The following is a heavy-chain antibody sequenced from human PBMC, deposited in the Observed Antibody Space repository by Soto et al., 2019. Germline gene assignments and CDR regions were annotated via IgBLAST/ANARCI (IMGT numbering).Heavy chain of an antibody. D-gene: IGHD6-19*01. CDR2: ISGSGGST. Sequence: PVGSLRLSCAASGFTFSSYAMSWVRQAPGKGLEWVSAISGSGGSTYYADSVKGRFTISRDNSKNTLYLQMNSLRAEDTAVYYCAKDVISGWLQYYFDYWGQGTLVTVSS. J-gene: IGHJ4*02. CDR1: GFTFSSYA. V-gene: IGHV3-23*01. CDR3: AKDVISGWLQYYFDY.